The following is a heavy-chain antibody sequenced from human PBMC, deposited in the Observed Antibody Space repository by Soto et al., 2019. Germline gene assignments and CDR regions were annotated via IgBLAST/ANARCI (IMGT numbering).Heavy chain of an antibody. CDR3: AKNYGDYDYYYGMDV. D-gene: IGHD4-17*01. V-gene: IGHV4-31*03. J-gene: IGHJ6*02. Sequence: QVQLQESGPGLVKPSQTLSLTCTVSGGSISSGGYYWSWIRQHPGKGLEWIGYIYYSGSTYYNPSLKSRVTISVDTSKSPFSLKLSSVTAADTAVYYCAKNYGDYDYYYGMDVWGQGTTVTVSS. CDR2: IYYSGST. CDR1: GGSISSGGYY.